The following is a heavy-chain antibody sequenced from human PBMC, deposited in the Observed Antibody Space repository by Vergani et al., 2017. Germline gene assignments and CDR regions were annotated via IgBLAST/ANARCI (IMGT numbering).Heavy chain of an antibody. CDR2: IRSSSSYT. CDR1: GFTFSDYY. J-gene: IGHJ6*02. Sequence: VQLVESGGGLVQPGGSLRLSCAASGFTFSDYYMSWIRQAPGKGLEWVSYIRSSSSYTNYAASVKGRFTISSDNDKNSLYLKMDSLRAYDTAVYYCARDREAGTYYYGMDVWGQGTTVTVSS. D-gene: IGHD6-19*01. V-gene: IGHV3-11*06. CDR3: ARDREAGTYYYGMDV.